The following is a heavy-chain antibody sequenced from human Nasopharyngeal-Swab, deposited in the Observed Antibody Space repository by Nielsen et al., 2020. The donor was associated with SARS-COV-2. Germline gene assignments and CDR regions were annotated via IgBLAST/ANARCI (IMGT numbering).Heavy chain of an antibody. CDR3: AKAGGGVHYLYYYYYGMDV. D-gene: IGHD1-26*01. CDR2: ISGNGGTT. J-gene: IGHJ6*02. Sequence: VRQAPGKGLEWVSVISGNGGTTYYADSVKGRFTISRDNSQNTLFLQMNSLRADDTAVYYCAKAGGGVHYLYYYYYGMDVCGQGTTVTVSS. V-gene: IGHV3-23*01.